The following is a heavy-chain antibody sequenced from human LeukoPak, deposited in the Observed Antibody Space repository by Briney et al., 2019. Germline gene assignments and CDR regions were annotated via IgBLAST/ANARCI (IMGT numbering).Heavy chain of an antibody. D-gene: IGHD2-2*01. Sequence: PGGSLRLSCAASGFTFSSYAMHWVRQAPGKGLEWVAVISYDGSNKYYADSVKGRFTISRDNSKNTLYLQMNSLGAEDTAVYYCARDLQDIVVVPAAAPHYYYYGMDVWGQGTTVTVSS. CDR2: ISYDGSNK. J-gene: IGHJ6*02. V-gene: IGHV3-30-3*01. CDR1: GFTFSSYA. CDR3: ARDLQDIVVVPAAAPHYYYYGMDV.